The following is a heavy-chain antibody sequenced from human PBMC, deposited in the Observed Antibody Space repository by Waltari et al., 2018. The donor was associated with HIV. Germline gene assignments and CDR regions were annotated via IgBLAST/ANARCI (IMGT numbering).Heavy chain of an antibody. CDR2: IIPILGIA. Sequence: QVQLVQSGAEVKKPGSSVKVSCKASGGTFSSYTISWVRQAPGQGLEWMGRIIPILGIANYAQKFQGRVTITADKSTSTAYMELSSLRSEDTAVYYCARGPMVRGVIDFDYWGQGTLVTVSS. CDR3: ARGPMVRGVIDFDY. CDR1: GGTFSSYT. V-gene: IGHV1-69*02. J-gene: IGHJ4*02. D-gene: IGHD3-10*01.